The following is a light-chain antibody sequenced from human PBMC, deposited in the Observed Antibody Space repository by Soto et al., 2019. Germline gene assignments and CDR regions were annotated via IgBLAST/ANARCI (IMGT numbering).Light chain of an antibody. CDR1: QYVSVRF. CDR3: QQYGSTPQT. J-gene: IGKJ1*01. Sequence: ESVLTQSPGTLSLSPGERATLSCRASQYVSVRFLAWYQQKPGQAPRLLIYGASDRATGIPDRFTGSGSGTDFTLTISRLEPEDFAVYYCQQYGSTPQTFGQGTKVDIK. CDR2: GAS. V-gene: IGKV3-20*01.